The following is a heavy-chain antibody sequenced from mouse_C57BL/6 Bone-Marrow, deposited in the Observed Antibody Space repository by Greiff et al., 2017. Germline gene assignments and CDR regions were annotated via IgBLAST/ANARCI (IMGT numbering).Heavy chain of an antibody. CDR3: ASLIYYPIRGYCDY. V-gene: IGHV1-53*01. D-gene: IGHD2-1*01. Sequence: QVQLQLPGTELVKPGASVKLSCKASGYTFTSYWMHWVKQRPGQGLEWIGNINPSNGGTNYNEKFKSKATLTVDKSSSTAYMQRSSLTSEDSAVYDCASLIYYPIRGYCDYWGQGTTLTVSS. CDR2: INPSNGGT. J-gene: IGHJ2*01. CDR1: GYTFTSYW.